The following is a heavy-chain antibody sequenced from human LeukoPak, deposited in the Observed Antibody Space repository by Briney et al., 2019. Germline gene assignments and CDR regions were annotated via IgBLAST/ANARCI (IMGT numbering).Heavy chain of an antibody. Sequence: GGSLRLSCVASGFTFSTCPMHWVRQTPGKGLEYVASINSNGVKTYYVDSVKGRVTISRDNSKDTVFLQMDSLRPEDMAVYYCARSYCGSGTYAPPAGLWGQGTLVTVSS. J-gene: IGHJ4*02. V-gene: IGHV3-64*02. D-gene: IGHD3-10*01. CDR3: ARSYCGSGTYAPPAGL. CDR1: GFTFSTCP. CDR2: INSNGVKT.